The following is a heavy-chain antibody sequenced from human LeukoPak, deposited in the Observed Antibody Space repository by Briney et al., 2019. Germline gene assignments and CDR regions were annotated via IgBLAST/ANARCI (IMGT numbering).Heavy chain of an antibody. V-gene: IGHV3-30*18. CDR1: GFTFSSYG. CDR3: AKKKVYCSGSCYPDAFDI. CDR2: ISYDGSNR. D-gene: IGHD2-15*01. Sequence: PGGSLRLSCAASGFTFSSYGMHWVRQAPGKGLEWVAVISYDGSNRYYADCVKGRFTISRDNSKNTLYLQMNSLRAEDTAVYYCAKKKVYCSGSCYPDAFDIWGQGTMVTVPS. J-gene: IGHJ3*02.